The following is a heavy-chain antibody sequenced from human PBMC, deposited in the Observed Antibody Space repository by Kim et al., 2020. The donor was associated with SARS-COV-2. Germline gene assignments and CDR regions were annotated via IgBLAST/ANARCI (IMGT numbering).Heavy chain of an antibody. D-gene: IGHD3-10*01. J-gene: IGHJ3*02. V-gene: IGHV4-39*01. CDR1: GGSITSSSYY. CDR3: ARQYLYGQPHAFDI. Sequence: SETLSLTCTVSGGSITSSSYYWGWIRQPPGKGLEWIVSIPYSGTTYYNPSLKSRLTMSVDTSKNQFSMNLTSVTAADTALYYCARQYLYGQPHAFDIWGQGTMVTVSS. CDR2: IPYSGTT.